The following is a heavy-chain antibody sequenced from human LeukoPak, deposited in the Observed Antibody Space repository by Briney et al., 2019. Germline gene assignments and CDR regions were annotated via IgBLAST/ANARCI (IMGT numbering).Heavy chain of an antibody. V-gene: IGHV3-30*18. Sequence: GRSLRLSCAASGFTFSSYGMHWVRQAPGKGLEWVAVISYDGSNKYYADSVKGRFTISRDNSKNTLYLQMNSLRAEDTAVYYCAKAGEGYCSGGSCPTRWLYFGYWGQGTLVTVSS. CDR1: GFTFSSYG. J-gene: IGHJ4*02. CDR3: AKAGEGYCSGGSCPTRWLYFGY. D-gene: IGHD2-15*01. CDR2: ISYDGSNK.